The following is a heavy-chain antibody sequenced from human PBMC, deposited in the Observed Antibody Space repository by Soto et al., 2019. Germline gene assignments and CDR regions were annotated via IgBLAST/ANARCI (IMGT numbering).Heavy chain of an antibody. V-gene: IGHV3-9*01. CDR2: ISRNSGSI. Sequence: EVQLVESGGDLVQPGGSLRLSCAASGFTFGDHAMHWVRQVPGRGLEWVSGISRNSGSIGYADSVKGRFTISRDNAKNSLYLQMNSLRAEDTALYYCAKDMKVIIVPAALDYWGQGTLVTVSS. CDR1: GFTFGDHA. J-gene: IGHJ4*02. CDR3: AKDMKVIIVPAALDY. D-gene: IGHD2-2*01.